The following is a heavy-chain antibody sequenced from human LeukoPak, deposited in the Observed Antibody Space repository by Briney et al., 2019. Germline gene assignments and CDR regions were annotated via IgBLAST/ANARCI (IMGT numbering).Heavy chain of an antibody. D-gene: IGHD3-3*01. J-gene: IGHJ4*02. CDR2: INHGGST. CDR1: GGSFSGYY. CDR3: ARGGNNFWSGLYYFDY. V-gene: IGHV4-34*01. Sequence: PSETLSLTCAVYGGSFSGYYWSWIRQPPGKGLEWIGEINHGGSTNYNPSLKSRVTISVDTSKNQFSLKLSSVTAADTAVYYCARGGNNFWSGLYYFDYWGQGTLVTVSS.